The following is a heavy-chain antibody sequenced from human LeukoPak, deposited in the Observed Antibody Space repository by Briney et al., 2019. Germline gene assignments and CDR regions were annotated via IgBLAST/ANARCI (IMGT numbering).Heavy chain of an antibody. CDR1: GYTFTGYY. J-gene: IGHJ5*02. CDR2: INPNSGGT. Sequence: ASVKVSCKASGYTFTGYYMHWVRQAPGQGLEWIGWINPNSGGTNYAQKFQGRVTMTRDTSISTAYMELSRLRSDDTAVYYCARAPMVRGVIRRDWFDPWGQGTLVTVSS. D-gene: IGHD3-10*01. V-gene: IGHV1-2*02. CDR3: ARAPMVRGVIRRDWFDP.